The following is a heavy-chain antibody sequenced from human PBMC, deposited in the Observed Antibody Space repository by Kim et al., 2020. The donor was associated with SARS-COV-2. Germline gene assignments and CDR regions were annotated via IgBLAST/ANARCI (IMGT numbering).Heavy chain of an antibody. J-gene: IGHJ4*02. D-gene: IGHD3-3*01. Sequence: VKGRFTISRDNSKNTLYLQMDSLRPEDTAVYYCATLRGGLWFLEWSPPPDSWGQGTLVTVAS. CDR3: ATLRGGLWFLEWSPPPDS. V-gene: IGHV3-30*03.